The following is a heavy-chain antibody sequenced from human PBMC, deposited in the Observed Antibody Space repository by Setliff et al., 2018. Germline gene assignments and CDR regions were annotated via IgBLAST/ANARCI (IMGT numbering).Heavy chain of an antibody. CDR1: GYNFINYW. Sequence: GESLKISCKGSGYNFINYWIGWVRQMPGKGLEWMGIIYPSDSDIRYSPSFQGQVTISADKSISTAYLQWSGLKASDTAIYYCARPAYSSRWYEIKGFDYWGQGTLVTVSS. D-gene: IGHD6-13*01. V-gene: IGHV5-51*01. CDR2: IYPSDSDI. CDR3: ARPAYSSRWYEIKGFDY. J-gene: IGHJ4*02.